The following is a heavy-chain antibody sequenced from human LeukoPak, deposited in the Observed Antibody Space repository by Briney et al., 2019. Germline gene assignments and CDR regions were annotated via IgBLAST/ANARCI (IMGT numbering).Heavy chain of an antibody. D-gene: IGHD1-26*01. CDR2: ISSVCSTI. J-gene: IGHJ4*02. CDR3: ARDEGIVGAMNSKAIEY. V-gene: IGHV3-48*04. CDR1: GFTFNSYI. Sequence: GGSLRLSCAASGFTFNSYIMNGGRQARGEGLGWGSYISSVCSTIYYADYVKGRFHISKDNGKNYIYLKMNSLRIEDTAIYYCARDEGIVGAMNSKAIEYWGPGTLVTVSS.